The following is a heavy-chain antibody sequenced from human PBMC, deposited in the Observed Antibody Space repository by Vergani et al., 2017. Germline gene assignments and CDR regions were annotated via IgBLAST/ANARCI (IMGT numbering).Heavy chain of an antibody. CDR2: IYYSGST. D-gene: IGHD2-21*01. CDR1: GGSISSYY. J-gene: IGHJ4*02. CDR3: AGGPSILWWSHPYFDY. V-gene: IGHV4-59*01. Sequence: QVQLQESGPGLVKPSETLSLTCTVSGGSISSYYWSWIRQPPGKGLEWIGYIYYSGSTNYNPSLKSRVTISVDPSKNQFSLKLSSVTAADTAVYYCAGGPSILWWSHPYFDYWGQGTLVTVSS.